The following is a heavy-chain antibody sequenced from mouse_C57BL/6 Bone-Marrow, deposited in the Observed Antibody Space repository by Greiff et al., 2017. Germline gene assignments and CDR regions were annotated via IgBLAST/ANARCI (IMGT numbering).Heavy chain of an antibody. CDR1: GYTFTSYG. D-gene: IGHD1-1*01. Sequence: VQLQESGAELARPGASVKLSCKASGYTFTSYGISWVKQRTGQGLEWIGEIYPRSGSTYYNEKFKGKATLTVDKSSSTTYMALRSLTSEDSAVYFVARHYYGSSYYFDYWGQGTTLTVSS. CDR3: ARHYYGSSYYFDY. J-gene: IGHJ2*01. CDR2: IYPRSGST. V-gene: IGHV1-81*01.